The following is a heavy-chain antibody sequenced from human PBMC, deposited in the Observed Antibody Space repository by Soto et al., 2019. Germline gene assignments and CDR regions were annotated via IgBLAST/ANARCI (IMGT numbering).Heavy chain of an antibody. Sequence: EVQLVESGGGLVKPGGSLRLSCAASGFTFSSYSMNWVRQAPGKGLEWVSSISSSSSYIYYADSVKGRFTISRANAKNSLYLQMNSLRAEDTAVYYCAREKYSSGWYPDYWGQGTLVTVSS. CDR3: AREKYSSGWYPDY. CDR1: GFTFSSYS. V-gene: IGHV3-21*01. J-gene: IGHJ4*02. CDR2: ISSSSSYI. D-gene: IGHD6-19*01.